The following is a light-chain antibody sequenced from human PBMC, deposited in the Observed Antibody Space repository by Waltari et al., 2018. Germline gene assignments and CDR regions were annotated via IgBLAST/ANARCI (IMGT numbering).Light chain of an antibody. CDR1: QDLDNW. V-gene: IGKV1-13*02. J-gene: IGKJ4*01. Sequence: AIQVTQSPSSLSASVGDRVTITCRASQDLDNWLAWYQQKPGKAPNLLIYGAYVLESGVPSRFSGSGSGTDFTLTISSLQPEDFATYYCQQLHSYPRAFGGGTKVESK. CDR3: QQLHSYPRA. CDR2: GAY.